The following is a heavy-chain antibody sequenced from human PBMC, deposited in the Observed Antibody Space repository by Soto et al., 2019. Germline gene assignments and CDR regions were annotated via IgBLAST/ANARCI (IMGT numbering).Heavy chain of an antibody. CDR1: GGSISSYY. J-gene: IGHJ3*02. CDR3: ARVSGYGDDVRFDAFDI. CDR2: IYYSGST. D-gene: IGHD4-17*01. Sequence: SETLSLTCTVSGGSISSYYWSWIRQPPGKGLEWIGYIYYSGSTNYNPSLKSRVTISVDTSKNQFSLKLSSVTAADTAVYYCARVSGYGDDVRFDAFDIWGQGTMVTVSS. V-gene: IGHV4-59*01.